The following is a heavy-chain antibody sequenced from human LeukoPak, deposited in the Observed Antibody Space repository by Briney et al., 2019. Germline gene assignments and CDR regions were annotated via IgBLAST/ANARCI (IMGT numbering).Heavy chain of an antibody. Sequence: GGSLRLSCAASGFTFNRYGMHWVRQAPGMGLEWVAIIWYDGSNQHYADSVKGRFTISRDNSKNTVYLQMDSLRVEDTAVFYCARDRVGAPFDYWGQGTLATVSS. CDR2: IWYDGSNQ. CDR3: ARDRVGAPFDY. D-gene: IGHD1-26*01. V-gene: IGHV3-33*01. CDR1: GFTFNRYG. J-gene: IGHJ4*01.